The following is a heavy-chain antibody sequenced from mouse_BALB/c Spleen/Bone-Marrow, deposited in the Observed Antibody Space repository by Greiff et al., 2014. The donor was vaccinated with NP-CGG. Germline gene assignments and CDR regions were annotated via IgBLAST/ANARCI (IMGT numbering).Heavy chain of an antibody. D-gene: IGHD2-3*01. CDR2: IWAGGST. Sequence: QVQLKQSGPGLVTPSQTLSITCTVSGFSLTSYGVHWVRQPPGKGLEWLGVIWAGGSTNYNSAFMSKLNISKNNSKNQVFLKMNSLQTNDTAMYYWARVYLWCFDFWGAGTTVTVSS. CDR3: ARVYLWCFDF. CDR1: GFSLTSYG. V-gene: IGHV2-9*02. J-gene: IGHJ1*01.